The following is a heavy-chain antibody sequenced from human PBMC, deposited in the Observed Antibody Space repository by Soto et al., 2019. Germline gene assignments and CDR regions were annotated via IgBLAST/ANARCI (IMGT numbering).Heavy chain of an antibody. CDR1: GFSFSDYF. Sequence: ASVKVSCKASGFSFSDYFMHWVRQAPGQGLEWMGIINPSGDSRNYAQKFQGRVTITRDTSTSTVYMDLNSLRYEDTAVYYCARDNSHNYGTPAPSSWFPPRGQRTPVTVSS. D-gene: IGHD4-17*01. CDR2: INPSGDSR. V-gene: IGHV1-46*01. J-gene: IGHJ5*02. CDR3: ARDNSHNYGTPAPSSWFPP.